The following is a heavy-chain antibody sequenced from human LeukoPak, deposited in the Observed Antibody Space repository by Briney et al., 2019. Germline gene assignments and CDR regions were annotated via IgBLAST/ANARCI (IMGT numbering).Heavy chain of an antibody. V-gene: IGHV3-23*01. CDR3: AKEGHYYYYGMDV. CDR1: GFMFNSYV. J-gene: IGHJ6*02. CDR2: INGGGGNT. Sequence: GGSLRPSCAASGFMFNSYVMSWVRQAPGKGLEWVSAINGGGGNTYYADSVKGRFTISRDNSKNTLYLQMNSLRAEDTAVYYCAKEGHYYYYGMDVWGQGTTVTVSS.